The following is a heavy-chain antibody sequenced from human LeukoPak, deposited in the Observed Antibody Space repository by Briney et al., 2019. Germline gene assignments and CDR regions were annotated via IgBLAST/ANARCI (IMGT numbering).Heavy chain of an antibody. Sequence: PGGALRLSCAASGVIFSTSWVSWGRQAPGEGGGWVASVKEEGSEIYYVDSVRGRFTISSDNAKNSLYLQMNSLRAEDTAVYYCARRRTGTFDIWGQGTMVTVSS. CDR2: VKEEGSEI. J-gene: IGHJ3*02. CDR1: GVIFSTSW. CDR3: ARRRTGTFDI. V-gene: IGHV3-7*01.